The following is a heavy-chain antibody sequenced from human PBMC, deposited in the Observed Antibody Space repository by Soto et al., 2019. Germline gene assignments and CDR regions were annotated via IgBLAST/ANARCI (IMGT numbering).Heavy chain of an antibody. Sequence: PGASLKISCKGSGYSFTSYWSGWVRQMPGKGLEWMGIIYPGDSDTRYSPSFQGQVTISADKSISTAYLQWSSLKASDTAMYYCALNRDSSSWSYPNWFDPWGQGTLVTVSS. V-gene: IGHV5-51*01. J-gene: IGHJ5*02. CDR1: GYSFTSYW. D-gene: IGHD6-13*01. CDR2: IYPGDSDT. CDR3: ALNRDSSSWSYPNWFDP.